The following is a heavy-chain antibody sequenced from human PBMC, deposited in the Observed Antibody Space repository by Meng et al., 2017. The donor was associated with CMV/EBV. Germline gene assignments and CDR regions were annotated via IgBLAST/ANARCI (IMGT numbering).Heavy chain of an antibody. Sequence: SETLSLTCAVYGGSFSGYYWSWIRQPPGKGLEWIGEINHSGSTNYNPSLKSRVTISVDTSKNQFSLKLSSVTAADTAVYYCARASIPGTTYYYYYGMDVWGQGTTVTVSS. CDR1: GGSFSGYY. CDR3: ARASIPGTTYYYYYGMDV. V-gene: IGHV4-34*01. CDR2: INHSGST. D-gene: IGHD1-7*01. J-gene: IGHJ6*02.